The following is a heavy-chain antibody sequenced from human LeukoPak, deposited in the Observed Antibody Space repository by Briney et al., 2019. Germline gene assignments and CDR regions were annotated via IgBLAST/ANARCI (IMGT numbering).Heavy chain of an antibody. Sequence: ETLSLTCAVYGGSFSGYYWSWIRQPPGKGLEWVSSISSSSSYIYYADSVKGRFTISRDNAKNSLYLQMNSLRAEDTAVYYCARVVIAAATEWFDPWGQGTLVTVSS. V-gene: IGHV3-21*01. CDR2: ISSSSSYI. J-gene: IGHJ5*02. D-gene: IGHD6-13*01. CDR3: ARVVIAAATEWFDP. CDR1: GGSFSGYY.